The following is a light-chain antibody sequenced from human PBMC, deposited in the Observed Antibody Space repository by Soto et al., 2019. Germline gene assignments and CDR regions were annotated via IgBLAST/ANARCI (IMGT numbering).Light chain of an antibody. J-gene: IGLJ2*01. V-gene: IGLV2-14*03. CDR3: SSYASSATRV. CDR1: SSDIGGYNS. CDR2: DVS. Sequence: QSALTQPASVTGSPGQSITISCGGSSSDIGGYNSVSWYQQHPGKAPQLIIYDVSYRPSGVSDRFSGSKSGNTASLTVSGLRAEDEADYYCSSYASSATRVFGGGTKVTVL.